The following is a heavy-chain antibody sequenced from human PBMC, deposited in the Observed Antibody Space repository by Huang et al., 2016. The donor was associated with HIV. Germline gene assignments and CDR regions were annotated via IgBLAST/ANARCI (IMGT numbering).Heavy chain of an antibody. V-gene: IGHV4-4*07. CDR1: VASISSYY. Sequence: QVQLQESGPGLVRPSETLSLTCTVSVASISSYYWSWLRQPAGKGLEWIGRIYTSGRTNYNSSLKSRVTMSLGTSKNQCSLRLTSVTAADTAVYYCARDLGTYSSGWYFFDSWGQGTLVTVSS. CDR3: ARDLGTYSSGWYFFDS. D-gene: IGHD6-19*01. CDR2: IYTSGRT. J-gene: IGHJ4*02.